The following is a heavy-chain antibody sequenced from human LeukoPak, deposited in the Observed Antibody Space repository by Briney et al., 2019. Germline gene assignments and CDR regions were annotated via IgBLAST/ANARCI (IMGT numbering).Heavy chain of an antibody. J-gene: IGHJ5*02. CDR1: GFTFSTYA. D-gene: IGHD2/OR15-2a*01. CDR3: ARDPAGSNNWFDP. V-gene: IGHV3-23*01. CDR2: ISGSGGST. Sequence: PGGSLILSCAASGFTFSTYAMSWVRQAPGKGLEWVSVISGSGGSTYYADSVKGRFTISRDNSKNTLFLQMNSLRAEDTAVYYCARDPAGSNNWFDPWGQGTLVTVSS.